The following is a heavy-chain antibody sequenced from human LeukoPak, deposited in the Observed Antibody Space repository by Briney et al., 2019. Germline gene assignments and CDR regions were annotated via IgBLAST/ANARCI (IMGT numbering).Heavy chain of an antibody. CDR1: GGSISSYY. CDR2: IYSSGST. CDR3: ARRAVPENYFDY. J-gene: IGHJ4*02. D-gene: IGHD6-19*01. V-gene: IGHV4-59*08. Sequence: SETLSLTCTVSGGSISSYYWSWIRQPPGKGLEWIGYIYSSGSTTYSPSLKSRVTISVDTSKNQFSLNMYSVTAADAAVYYCARRAVPENYFDYWGQGTLVTVSS.